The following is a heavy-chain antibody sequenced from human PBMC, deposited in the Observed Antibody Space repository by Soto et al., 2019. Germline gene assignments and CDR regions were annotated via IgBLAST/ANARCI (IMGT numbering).Heavy chain of an antibody. Sequence: GGSLRLSCAASGFTFSNYYMSGVRQAPGKGLEWVANIKQDGSDKYYVDSVKGRFTISRDNAKNSLYLQMNRLRAEDTAVYYCVAGYCSGGNCPNWLDPWGQGTLVTVSS. V-gene: IGHV3-7*01. J-gene: IGHJ5*02. CDR1: GFTFSNYY. D-gene: IGHD2-15*01. CDR3: VAGYCSGGNCPNWLDP. CDR2: IKQDGSDK.